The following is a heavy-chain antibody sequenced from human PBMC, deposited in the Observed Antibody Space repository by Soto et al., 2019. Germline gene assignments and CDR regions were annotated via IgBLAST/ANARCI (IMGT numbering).Heavy chain of an antibody. D-gene: IGHD3-10*01. CDR2: ISKSGDST. J-gene: IGHJ4*02. V-gene: IGHV3-23*01. CDR3: AKGSFGFDY. CDR1: GVTFTSYA. Sequence: GGSLRLSCAASGVTFTSYAMTWVRQVPGEGLQWVSSISKSGDSTYYADSVKGRFTTSRDNSKNTLYLQMNSLRAEDTAIYYCAKGSFGFDYWGQGTLVTVSS.